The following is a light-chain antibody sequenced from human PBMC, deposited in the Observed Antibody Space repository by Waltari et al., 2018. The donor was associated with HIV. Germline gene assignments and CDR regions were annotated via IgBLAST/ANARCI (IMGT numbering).Light chain of an antibody. CDR3: LQDFNYPWT. V-gene: IGKV1-6*02. Sequence: AVQMTQYPSSVSGFIRDRVTITGRARQGIRNDSSWFQMKPGTAPKLLIYASTILQTGVPPRFSGSASGTHFTLTISNLQSEDFATYFCLQDFNYPWTFGQGTKVE. CDR2: AST. CDR1: QGIRND. J-gene: IGKJ1*01.